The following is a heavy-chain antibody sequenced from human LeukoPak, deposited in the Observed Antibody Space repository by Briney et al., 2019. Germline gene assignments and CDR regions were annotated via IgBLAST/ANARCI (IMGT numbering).Heavy chain of an antibody. CDR1: GGSTSSGSYY. D-gene: IGHD3-22*01. V-gene: IGHV4-61*02. CDR2: IYTSGST. Sequence: KPSETLSLTCTVSGGSTSSGSYYWSWIRQPAGKGLEWIGRIYTSGSTNYNPSLKSRVTISVGTSKNQFSLKLSSVTAADTAVYYCASQPHTYYYDSSGYLVDYWGQGTLVTVSS. CDR3: ASQPHTYYYDSSGYLVDY. J-gene: IGHJ4*02.